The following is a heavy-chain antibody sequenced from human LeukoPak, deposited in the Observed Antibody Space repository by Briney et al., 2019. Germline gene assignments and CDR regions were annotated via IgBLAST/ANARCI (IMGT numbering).Heavy chain of an antibody. V-gene: IGHV1-8*01. Sequence: ASVKVSCKASGYTFTSYDINWVRQATGQGLEWMGWMNPNSGNTGYAQKFQGRVTMTRDTSISTAYMELSRLRSDDTAVYYCARAGGYSGYDPSLLWNYWGQGTLVTVSS. CDR2: MNPNSGNT. CDR1: GYTFTSYD. J-gene: IGHJ4*02. CDR3: ARAGGYSGYDPSLLWNY. D-gene: IGHD5-12*01.